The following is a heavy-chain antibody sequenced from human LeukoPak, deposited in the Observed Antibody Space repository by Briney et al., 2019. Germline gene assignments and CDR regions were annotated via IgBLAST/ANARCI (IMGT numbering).Heavy chain of an antibody. CDR2: IYHSGST. V-gene: IGHV4-39*01. CDR1: GGSISSSSYY. CDR3: ATHNIAMTGTGFDY. D-gene: IGHD1-1*01. Sequence: SETLSLTCSVSGGSISSSSYYWGWIRHPLGKGLEWIGSIYHSGSTYYNPSLKSRVTVSVDTSRNQFSLKLNSATAADTAVYYCATHNIAMTGTGFDYWGQGTLVSVSS. J-gene: IGHJ4*02.